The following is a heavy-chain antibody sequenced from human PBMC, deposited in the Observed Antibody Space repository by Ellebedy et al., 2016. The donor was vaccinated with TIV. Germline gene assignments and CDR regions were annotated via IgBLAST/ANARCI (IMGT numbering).Heavy chain of an antibody. D-gene: IGHD3-22*01. V-gene: IGHV3-23*01. CDR2: ISGGGDYT. J-gene: IGHJ4*02. CDR3: AKGTSSGFNYDRVGCEY. CDR1: GFTFGSFA. Sequence: GGSLRLSCAASGFTFGSFAMHWVRQAPGKGLEWLSVISGGGDYTHHAESVKGRFTIIRDNSKNNLYLPMDRLGAEDTAVHYCAKGTSSGFNYDRVGCEYWGQGTLVTVSS.